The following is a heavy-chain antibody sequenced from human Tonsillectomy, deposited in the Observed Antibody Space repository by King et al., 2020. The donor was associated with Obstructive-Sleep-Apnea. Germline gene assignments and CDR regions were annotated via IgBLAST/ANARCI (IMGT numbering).Heavy chain of an antibody. J-gene: IGHJ4*02. V-gene: IGHV1-2*02. CDR2: INPNSGGT. CDR3: ARDLAVAGIELDY. CDR1: GYTFTDYY. Sequence: VQLVESGAEVKKPGASVKVSCKASGYTFTDYYLHWVRQAPGQGLEWMGWINPNSGGTNYAQKFQGRVAMTRDTSITTAYMELSSLRSDDTAVYYCARDLAVAGIELDYWGQGTLVTVSS. D-gene: IGHD6-19*01.